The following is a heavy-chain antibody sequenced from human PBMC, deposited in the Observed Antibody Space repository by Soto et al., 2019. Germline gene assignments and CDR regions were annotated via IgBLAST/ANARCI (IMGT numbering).Heavy chain of an antibody. CDR2: IYSGGST. Sequence: EVQLVESGGGLVQPGGSLRLSCAASGFTVSSNYMSWVRQAPGKGLEWVSVIYSGGSTYYADSVKGRFTNSRDNSKNTLYLQMNSLRAEDTAVYYCAIVATYYYYYGMDVWGQGTTVTVSS. J-gene: IGHJ6*02. CDR1: GFTVSSNY. CDR3: AIVATYYYYYGMDV. D-gene: IGHD5-12*01. V-gene: IGHV3-66*01.